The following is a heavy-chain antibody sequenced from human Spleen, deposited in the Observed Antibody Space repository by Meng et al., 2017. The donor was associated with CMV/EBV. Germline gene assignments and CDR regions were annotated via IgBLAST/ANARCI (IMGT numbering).Heavy chain of an antibody. J-gene: IGHJ5*02. CDR3: ARSGYCSSTSCYLGWFDP. CDR1: SMSSSSYY. V-gene: IGHV4-39*07. CDR2: IYYSGRT. D-gene: IGHD2-2*01. Sequence: SMSSSSYYWGWIRQPPGKGLEWSGSIYYSGRTYYNPSLKSRVTISVDTSKNQFSLKLSSVTAADTAVYYCARSGYCSSTSCYLGWFDPWGQGTLVTVSS.